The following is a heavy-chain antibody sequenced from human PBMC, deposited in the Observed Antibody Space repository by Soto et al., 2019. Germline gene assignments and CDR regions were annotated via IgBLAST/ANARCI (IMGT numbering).Heavy chain of an antibody. J-gene: IGHJ4*02. CDR2: VNPILSMS. V-gene: IGHV1-69*04. D-gene: IGHD3-10*01. CDR1: GDTFNFYS. CDR3: ATSYGSGYRAFDY. Sequence: VQLVQSGAEVKGPGSSVKVSCKASGDTFNFYSINWVRQAPGLGLEWMGRVNPILSMSNFAQRFQGRVTMTADKSTSTAYMELSGLRSEDTAIYYCATSYGSGYRAFDYWGQGALVTVSS.